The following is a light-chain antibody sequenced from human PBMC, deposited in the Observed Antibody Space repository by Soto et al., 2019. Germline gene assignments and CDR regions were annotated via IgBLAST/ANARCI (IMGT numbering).Light chain of an antibody. J-gene: IGKJ1*01. CDR3: QQYNDWPRT. V-gene: IGKV3-15*01. CDR1: QSVSNN. Sequence: IVMTQSPATLSVSPGERATLSCGASQSVSNNLAWYQQKPGQAPRLLIYGATTRATGIPAKFSGSGSGTEFTLTISSPQSEDFAVYYCQQYNDWPRTFGQGTKVEIK. CDR2: GAT.